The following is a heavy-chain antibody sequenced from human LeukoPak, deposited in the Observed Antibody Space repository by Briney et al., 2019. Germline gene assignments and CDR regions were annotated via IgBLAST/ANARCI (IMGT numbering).Heavy chain of an antibody. J-gene: IGHJ3*02. CDR3: ARQGGPNEMATISGDAFDI. CDR1: GGSISSSSYY. Sequence: SETLSLTCTVSGGSISSSSYYWSWIRQPPGKGLEWIGYIYYSGSTNYNPSLKSRVTISVDTSKNQFSLKLSSVTAADTAVYYCARQGGPNEMATISGDAFDIWGQGTMVTVSS. V-gene: IGHV4-61*05. CDR2: IYYSGST. D-gene: IGHD5-24*01.